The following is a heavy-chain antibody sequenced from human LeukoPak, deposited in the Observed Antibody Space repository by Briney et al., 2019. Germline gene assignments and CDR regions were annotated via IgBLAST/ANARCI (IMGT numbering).Heavy chain of an antibody. CDR1: GFTFSSYA. J-gene: IGHJ6*02. Sequence: GGSLRLSCAASGFTFSSYAMSWVRQAPGKGLEWVSAISGSGGSTYYADSVKGRFTISRDNSKNTLYLQMNSLRAEDTAVYYCANWRGGSYSYYYYGMDVWGQGTTVTVPS. CDR3: ANWRGGSYSYYYYGMDV. CDR2: ISGSGGST. D-gene: IGHD1-26*01. V-gene: IGHV3-23*01.